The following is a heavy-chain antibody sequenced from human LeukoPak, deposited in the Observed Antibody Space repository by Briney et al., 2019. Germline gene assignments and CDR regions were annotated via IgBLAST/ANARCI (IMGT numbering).Heavy chain of an antibody. V-gene: IGHV4-4*07. CDR3: AREEFLHEIDSSGYFVY. J-gene: IGHJ4*02. D-gene: IGHD3-22*01. CDR2: VYSSGVG. CDR1: GGSITGYY. Sequence: PSETLSLTCTVSGGSITGYYWNWIRQPAGKGLEWIGRVYSSGVGNYNPSLTSRVTMSVDTSKNQFSLKLTSLTAADTAVYYCAREEFLHEIDSSGYFVYWGQGTLVTVSS.